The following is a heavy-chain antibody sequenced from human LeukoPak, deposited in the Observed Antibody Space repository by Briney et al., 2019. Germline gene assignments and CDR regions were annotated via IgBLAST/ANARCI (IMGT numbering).Heavy chain of an antibody. CDR3: ARGLPYYDV. J-gene: IGHJ4*02. CDR1: GFTFSIYW. V-gene: IGHV3-7*01. D-gene: IGHD3-10*02. Sequence: GGSLRLSCAASGFTFSIYWMSWVRQAPGKGLEWVANIKVDGSEKYYVDSVKGRFTISRDDAKNSLYLQMNSLRAEDTAVYYCARGLPYYDVWGQGTLVTVSS. CDR2: IKVDGSEK.